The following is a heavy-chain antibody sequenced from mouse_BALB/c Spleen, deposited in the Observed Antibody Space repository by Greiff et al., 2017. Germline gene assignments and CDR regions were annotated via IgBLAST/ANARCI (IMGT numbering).Heavy chain of an antibody. J-gene: IGHJ2*01. CDR2: IDPANGNT. D-gene: IGHD2-1*01. CDR3: ARGKRGIYGNSYFDY. V-gene: IGHV14-3*02. Sequence: VQLKQSGAELVKPGASVKLSCTASGFNIKDTYMHWVKQRPEQGLEWIGRIDPANGNTKYDPKFQGKATITADTSSNTAYLQLSSLTSEDTAVYYCARGKRGIYGNSYFDYWGQGTTLTVSA. CDR1: GFNIKDTY.